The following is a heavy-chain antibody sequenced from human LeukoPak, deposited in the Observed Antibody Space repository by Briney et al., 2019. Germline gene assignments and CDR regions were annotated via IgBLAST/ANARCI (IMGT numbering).Heavy chain of an antibody. D-gene: IGHD3-16*02. CDR3: ARDSAPYSFGGVIAY. Sequence: PGGSLRLSCAASGFTFSSYSMNWVRQAPGEGLEWVSSISSSSSYIYYADSVKGRFTISRDNAKNSLYLQMNSLRAEDTAVYYCARDSAPYSFGGVIAYWGQGTLVTVSS. J-gene: IGHJ4*02. CDR2: ISSSSSYI. CDR1: GFTFSSYS. V-gene: IGHV3-21*01.